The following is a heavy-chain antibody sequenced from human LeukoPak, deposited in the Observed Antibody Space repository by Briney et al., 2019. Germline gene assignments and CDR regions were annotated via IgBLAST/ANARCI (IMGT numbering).Heavy chain of an antibody. CDR1: GYSFTSYW. CDR2: IYPGDSDT. V-gene: IGHV5-51*01. CDR3: ARSNGAGGDDYSTYNWFDP. D-gene: IGHD4-4*01. J-gene: IGHJ5*02. Sequence: GESLKISCKGSGYSFTSYWIGWVRQMPGKGLEWMGIIYPGDSDTRYSPSFQGQVTISADKSISTAYLQWSSLKASDTAMYYCARSNGAGGDDYSTYNWFDPWGQGTLVTVSS.